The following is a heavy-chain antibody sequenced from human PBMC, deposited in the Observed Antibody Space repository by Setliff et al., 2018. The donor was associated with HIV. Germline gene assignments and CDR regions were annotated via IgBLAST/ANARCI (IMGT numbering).Heavy chain of an antibody. CDR3: ASTFSSSWYPEDYYYYAMDV. Sequence: PGGSLRLSCAASGFIFSSYDMNWVRQAPGRGLEWVSHISSSSGRAIYYADSVKGRFTISRDDPKNSLYLQMNSLTVEDTAVYYCASTFSSSWYPEDYYYYAMDVWGQGTTVTVSS. V-gene: IGHV3-48*03. J-gene: IGHJ6*02. CDR2: ISSSSGRAI. CDR1: GFIFSSYD. D-gene: IGHD6-13*01.